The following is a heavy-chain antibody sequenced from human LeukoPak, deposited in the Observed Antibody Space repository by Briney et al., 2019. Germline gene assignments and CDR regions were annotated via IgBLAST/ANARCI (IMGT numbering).Heavy chain of an antibody. D-gene: IGHD3-22*01. V-gene: IGHV3-7*01. CDR3: AREEGIDGSGYYYVLGY. CDR2: TNHDGSEK. J-gene: IGHJ4*02. CDR1: GFTFSRYW. Sequence: GGSLRLSCAASGFTFSRYWMSWVRQAPGKGLEWVANTNHDGSEKHHVDSVKGRFTISRDNAKNSLYLQMNSLSAEDTAVYYCAREEGIDGSGYYYVLGYWGQGTLVTVSS.